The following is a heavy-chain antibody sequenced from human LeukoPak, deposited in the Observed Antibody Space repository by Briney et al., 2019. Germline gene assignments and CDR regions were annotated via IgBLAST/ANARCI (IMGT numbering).Heavy chain of an antibody. CDR2: ISGSGGST. Sequence: GGSLRLSCAASGFTFSSYAMSWVRQAPGKGLEWVSAISGSGGSTYYADSVKGQFTISRDNSKNTLYLQMNSLRAEDTAVYYCAKDTDMGSSWFDYWGQGTLVTVSS. J-gene: IGHJ5*01. CDR3: AKDTDMGSSWFDY. V-gene: IGHV3-23*01. CDR1: GFTFSSYA. D-gene: IGHD5-18*01.